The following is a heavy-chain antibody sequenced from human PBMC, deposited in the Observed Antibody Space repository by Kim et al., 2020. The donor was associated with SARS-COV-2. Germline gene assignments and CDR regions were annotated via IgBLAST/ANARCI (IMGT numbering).Heavy chain of an antibody. J-gene: IGHJ6*03. CDR2: AHYIGNS. Sequence: GTAHYIGNSSYTPSRRSRVTISVDTSKHQFSLKLGSVTAADTAVYYCARHQGYSSGWYVAFYYYYMDVWGKGTTVTVSS. D-gene: IGHD6-19*01. V-gene: IGHV4-39*01. CDR3: ARHQGYSSGWYVAFYYYYMDV.